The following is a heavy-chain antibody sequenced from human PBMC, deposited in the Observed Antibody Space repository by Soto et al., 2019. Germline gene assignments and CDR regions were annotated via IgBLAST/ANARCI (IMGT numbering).Heavy chain of an antibody. CDR2: IYYSGST. D-gene: IGHD2-2*01. Sequence: QVQLQESGPGLVKPSQTLSLTCTVSGGSISSGDYYWSWIRQPPGKGLEGIGYIYYSGSTYYNPSLKGRVTISVYTSKNQFSLKLRSVTAADTAVYYCARDVKDIVVVPAAIYYYYYYGMDFWGQGTTVTVSS. J-gene: IGHJ6*02. V-gene: IGHV4-30-4*01. CDR3: ARDVKDIVVVPAAIYYYYYYGMDF. CDR1: GGSISSGDYY.